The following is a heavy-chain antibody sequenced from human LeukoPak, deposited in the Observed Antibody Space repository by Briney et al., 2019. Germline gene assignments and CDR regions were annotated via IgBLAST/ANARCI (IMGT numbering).Heavy chain of an antibody. V-gene: IGHV3-7*01. CDR2: TKQDGSEK. J-gene: IGHJ2*01. CDR3: ARLDWCFDL. CDR1: GFTFSSYA. Sequence: PGGSLRLSCAASGFTFSSYAMSWVRQAPGKGLEWVANTKQDGSEKYYVDSVKGRLSISRDNAENSLYLQMNSLRAEDTAVYYCARLDWCFDLWGRGTLVTVSS.